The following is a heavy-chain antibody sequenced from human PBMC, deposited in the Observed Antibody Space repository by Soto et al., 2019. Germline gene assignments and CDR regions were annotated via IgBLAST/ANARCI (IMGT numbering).Heavy chain of an antibody. CDR3: TTGPGYYDILTGYLFDY. J-gene: IGHJ4*02. CDR1: GFTFSNAW. V-gene: IGHV3-15*01. D-gene: IGHD3-9*01. CDR2: VKSKTDGGTT. Sequence: EVQLVESGGGLVKPGGSLRLSCAASGFTFSNAWMSWVRQAPGKGLEWVGRVKSKTDGGTTDYAAPVKGRFTISRVDSKNTLYLQMNSLKTEDTAVYYCTTGPGYYDILTGYLFDYWGQGTLVTVSS.